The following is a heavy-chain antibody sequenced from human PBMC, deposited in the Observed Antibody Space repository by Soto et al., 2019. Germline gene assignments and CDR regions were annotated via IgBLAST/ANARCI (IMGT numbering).Heavy chain of an antibody. V-gene: IGHV1-69*13. Sequence: SVKVSCKASGGTFSSYAISWVRQAPGQGLEWMGGIIPIFGTANYAQKFQGRVTITADESTSTAYVELSSLSSDDTAVYYCARASYYYESSGYYPDYWGQGTLVTVSS. CDR2: IIPIFGTA. CDR3: ARASYYYESSGYYPDY. D-gene: IGHD3-22*01. CDR1: GGTFSSYA. J-gene: IGHJ4*02.